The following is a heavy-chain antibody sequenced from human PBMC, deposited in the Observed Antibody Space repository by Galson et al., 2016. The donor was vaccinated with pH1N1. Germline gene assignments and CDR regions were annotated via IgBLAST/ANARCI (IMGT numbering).Heavy chain of an antibody. CDR1: GFTFSYHA. CDR3: ARVVNYYDSSGDDAVDI. D-gene: IGHD3-22*01. Sequence: SLRLSCAASGFTFSYHAMTWVRQAPGKGLEWVSGISGLGVKTYYADSVRGRFIISRDNPKNTLSLHVNSLRAEDPAVYYCARVVNYYDSSGDDAVDIWGQGTVVTVSS. V-gene: IGHV3-23*01. CDR2: ISGLGVKT. J-gene: IGHJ3*02.